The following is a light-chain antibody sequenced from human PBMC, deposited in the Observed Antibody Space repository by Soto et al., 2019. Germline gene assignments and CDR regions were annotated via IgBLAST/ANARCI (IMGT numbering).Light chain of an antibody. CDR3: QQYDSLPLT. CDR2: DAY. J-gene: IGKJ4*01. V-gene: IGKV1-33*01. CDR1: PHIGYY. Sequence: DIQITQSPSSLSSSLLDRVTIPCQASPHIGYYLNWYQQKPGKAPRLLIYDAYNLQTGVPSRFSGSKSGTDFTLTINALQPEDFGTYFCQQYDSLPLTFGGGTKVDIK.